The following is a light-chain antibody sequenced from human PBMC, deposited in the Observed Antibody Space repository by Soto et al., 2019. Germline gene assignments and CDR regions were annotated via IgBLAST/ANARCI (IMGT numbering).Light chain of an antibody. CDR3: QQNNNWPYT. J-gene: IGKJ2*01. V-gene: IGKV3-15*01. CDR2: GAS. Sequence: EIVMTQSPATLSVSPGERATLSCRASQSVRSNLAWYQQKPGQSPMLLIDGASTRATGIPARFSGSGYGTEYTLTINSLQSEDFAVYNCQQNNNWPYTFGQGTKLEIK. CDR1: QSVRSN.